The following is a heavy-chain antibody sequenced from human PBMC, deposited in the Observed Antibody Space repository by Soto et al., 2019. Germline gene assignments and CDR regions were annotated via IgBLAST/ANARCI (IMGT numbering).Heavy chain of an antibody. Sequence: ASVKVSCKASGYTFSSYFIHWVLQAPGQGLEWMGILNPSDGTITYAQKFQGRVTMTRDTSTSTVYMEMSSLRSEDTAVYSCARGSPSGRVLRGYYYYYVLAVRGQGPTVTVSS. CDR2: LNPSDGTI. J-gene: IGHJ6*02. CDR3: ARGSPSGRVLRGYYYYYVLAV. CDR1: GYTFSSYF. D-gene: IGHD2-15*01. V-gene: IGHV1-46*01.